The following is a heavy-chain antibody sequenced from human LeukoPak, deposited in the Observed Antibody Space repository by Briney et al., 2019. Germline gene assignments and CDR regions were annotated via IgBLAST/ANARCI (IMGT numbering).Heavy chain of an antibody. CDR2: IWYDGSNK. D-gene: IGHD2-2*01. J-gene: IGHJ1*01. V-gene: IGHV3-33*01. CDR3: ARDHCSSTSCYLLQH. Sequence: GGSLRLSCAASGFTFSSYGMHWVRQAPGKGLEWVAVIWYDGSNKYYADSVKGRFTISRDNPKNTLYLQMNSLRAEDTAVYYCARDHCSSTSCYLLQHWGQGTLVTVSS. CDR1: GFTFSSYG.